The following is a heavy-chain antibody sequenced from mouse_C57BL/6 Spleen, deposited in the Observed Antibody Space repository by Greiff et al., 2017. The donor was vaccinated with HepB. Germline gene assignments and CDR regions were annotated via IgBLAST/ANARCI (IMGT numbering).Heavy chain of an antibody. CDR1: GFTFSDYY. V-gene: IGHV5-12*01. D-gene: IGHD1-1*01. Sequence: EVQRVESGGGLVQPGGSLKLSCAASGFTFSDYYMYWVRQTPEKRLEWVAYISNGGGSTYYPDTVKGRFTISRDNAKNTLYLQMSRLKSEDTAMYYCARSSYYYGSSPGYFDVWGTGTTVTVSS. CDR2: ISNGGGST. CDR3: ARSSYYYGSSPGYFDV. J-gene: IGHJ1*03.